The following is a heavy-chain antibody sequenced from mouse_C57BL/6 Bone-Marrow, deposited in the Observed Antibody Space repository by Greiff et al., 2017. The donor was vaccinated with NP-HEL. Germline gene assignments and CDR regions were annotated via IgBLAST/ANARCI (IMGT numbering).Heavy chain of an antibody. D-gene: IGHD2-3*01. J-gene: IGHJ4*01. CDR3: ARERWLLEAMDY. CDR1: GYTFTDYY. Sequence: EVQLQQSGPELVKPGASVKISCKASGYTFTDYYMNWVKQSHGKSLEWIGDINPNNGGTSYNQKFKGKATLTVDKSSSTAYMELRSLTSEDSAVYYCARERWLLEAMDYWGQGTSVTVSS. CDR2: INPNNGGT. V-gene: IGHV1-26*01.